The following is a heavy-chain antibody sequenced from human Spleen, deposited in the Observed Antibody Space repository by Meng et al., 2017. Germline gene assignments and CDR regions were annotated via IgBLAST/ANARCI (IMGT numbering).Heavy chain of an antibody. J-gene: IGHJ4*02. CDR3: ARASVGATGFCDY. D-gene: IGHD1-26*01. Sequence: AAVKVSCKASGYTFTSYYMHWVRQAPGQGLEWMGVINPSGAGTTYAQKFQGRVTMTRETSTSTVYMELRSLRSEDTAVYYCARASVGATGFCDYWGQGTLVTVSS. V-gene: IGHV1-46*01. CDR2: INPSGAGT. CDR1: GYTFTSYY.